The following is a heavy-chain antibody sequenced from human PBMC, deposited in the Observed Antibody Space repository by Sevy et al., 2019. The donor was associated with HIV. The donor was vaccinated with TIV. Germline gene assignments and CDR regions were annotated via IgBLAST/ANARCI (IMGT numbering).Heavy chain of an antibody. J-gene: IGHJ6*02. CDR2: ISYDGSNK. V-gene: IGHV3-30-3*01. Sequence: GGSLRLSCAASGFTFSSYAMHWVRQAPGKGLEWVAVISYDGSNKYYADSVKGRFTISRDNSKNRLYLQMNSLRAEDTAVYYCARDSVVVPAARYYYGMDVWGQGTTVTVSS. D-gene: IGHD2-2*01. CDR1: GFTFSSYA. CDR3: ARDSVVVPAARYYYGMDV.